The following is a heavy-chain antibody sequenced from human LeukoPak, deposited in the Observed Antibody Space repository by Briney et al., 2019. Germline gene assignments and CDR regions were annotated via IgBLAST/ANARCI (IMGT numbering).Heavy chain of an antibody. V-gene: IGHV4-39*07. CDR1: GGSISSSSYY. J-gene: IGHJ3*02. CDR2: IYYSGST. Sequence: PSETLSLTCTVSGGSISSSSYYWGWIRQPPGKGLEWIGSIYYSGSTYYNPSLKSRVTISVDTSKNQFSLKLSSVTAADTAVYYCARDYDYGDSGDAFDIWGQGTMVTVSS. D-gene: IGHD4-17*01. CDR3: ARDYDYGDSGDAFDI.